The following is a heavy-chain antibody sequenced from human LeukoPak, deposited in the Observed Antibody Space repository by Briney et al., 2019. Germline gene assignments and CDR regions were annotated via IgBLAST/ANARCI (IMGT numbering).Heavy chain of an antibody. CDR3: AKEKRYCSGGSCYYAPYYFDY. D-gene: IGHD2-15*01. CDR2: ISGSGGST. CDR1: GFTFSSYA. V-gene: IGHV3-23*01. J-gene: IGHJ4*02. Sequence: GGSLRLSCAASGFTFSSYAMSWVRQAPGKGLEWVSAISGSGGSTYYADSVKGRFTISRDNSKNTLYLQMNSLGAEDTAVYYCAKEKRYCSGGSCYYAPYYFDYWGQGTLVTVSS.